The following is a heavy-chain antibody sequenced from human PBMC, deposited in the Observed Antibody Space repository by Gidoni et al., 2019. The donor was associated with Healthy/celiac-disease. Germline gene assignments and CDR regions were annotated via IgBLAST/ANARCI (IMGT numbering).Heavy chain of an antibody. CDR1: GGSISRYY. V-gene: IGHV4-59*01. Sequence: QVQLQESGPGLVKPSETLSLTCTVSGGSISRYYWSWIRQPPGKGLEWIGYIYYSGSTNYNPSLKSRVTISVDTSKNQFSLKLSSVTAADTAVYYCARAYDGYNPFDYWGQGTLVTVSS. CDR3: ARAYDGYNPFDY. CDR2: IYYSGST. D-gene: IGHD5-12*01. J-gene: IGHJ4*02.